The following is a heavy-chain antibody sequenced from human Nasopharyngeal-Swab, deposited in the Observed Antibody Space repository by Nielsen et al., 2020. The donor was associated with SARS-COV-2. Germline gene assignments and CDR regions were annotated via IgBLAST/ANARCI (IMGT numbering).Heavy chain of an antibody. J-gene: IGHJ3*02. CDR2: ISGSGGST. V-gene: IGHV3-23*01. CDR3: AKDQGSGWYHDAFDI. Sequence: GESLKISCAASGFTFSSYAMSWVRQAPGKGLEWVSAISGSGGSTYYADSVKGRFTISRDNSKNTLYLQMNSLRAEDTAVYCCAKDQGSGWYHDAFDIWGQGTMVTVSS. CDR1: GFTFSSYA. D-gene: IGHD6-19*01.